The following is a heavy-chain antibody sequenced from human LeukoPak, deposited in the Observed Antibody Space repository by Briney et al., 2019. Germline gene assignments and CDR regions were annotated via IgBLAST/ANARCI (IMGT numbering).Heavy chain of an antibody. Sequence: SETLSLTCTVSGGSISSSGYYWSWIRQHPGKGLEWIGYIYYSGSTYYNPSLKSRVTISVDTSKNQFSLKLSSVTAADTAVYYCARETGGVYYDFWSGYPNWFDPWGQGTLVTVSS. D-gene: IGHD3-3*01. V-gene: IGHV4-31*03. J-gene: IGHJ5*02. CDR3: ARETGGVYYDFWSGYPNWFDP. CDR1: GGSISSSGYY. CDR2: IYYSGST.